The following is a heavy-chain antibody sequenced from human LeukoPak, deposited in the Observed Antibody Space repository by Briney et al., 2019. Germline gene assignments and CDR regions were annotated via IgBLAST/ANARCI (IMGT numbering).Heavy chain of an antibody. V-gene: IGHV4-4*02. CDR3: ARGGSSGYSCLDY. J-gene: IGHJ4*02. CDR2: IYHSGST. D-gene: IGHD3-22*01. CDR1: GFTVSSNY. Sequence: GSLRLSCAASGFTVSSNYMSWVRQAPGKGLEWIGEIYHSGSTNYNPSLKSRVTISVDKSKNQFSLKLSSVTAADTAVYYCARGGSSGYSCLDYWGQGTLVTVSS.